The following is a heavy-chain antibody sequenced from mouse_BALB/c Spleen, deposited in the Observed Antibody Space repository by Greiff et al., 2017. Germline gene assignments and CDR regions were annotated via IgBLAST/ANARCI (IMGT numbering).Heavy chain of an antibody. CDR2: INPSTGYT. CDR3: ARDAATSYAMDY. D-gene: IGHD1-2*01. J-gene: IGHJ4*01. Sequence: QVQLKQSGADLAKPGASVKMSCKASGYTFTSYWMHWVKQRPGQGLEWIGYINPSTGYTEYNQKFKDKATLTADKSSSTAYMQLSSLTSEDSAVYYCARDAATSYAMDYWGQGTSVTVSS. V-gene: IGHV1-7*01. CDR1: GYTFTSYW.